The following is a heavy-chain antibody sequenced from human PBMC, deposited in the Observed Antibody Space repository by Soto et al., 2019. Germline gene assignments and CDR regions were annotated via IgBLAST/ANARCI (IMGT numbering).Heavy chain of an antibody. CDR3: ARSYDSSGYYPGSFDD. Sequence: EVQLVETGGGLIQPGVSLRLSCAASGFNITNNYMSWVLQAPGKGLEWVSFIYSGGSTYYADFVEVRFSIYRDISKNTLFLQMNSLRAEDTAVFYCARSYDSSGYYPGSFDDWGQGTLVTVSS. D-gene: IGHD3-22*01. CDR1: GFNITNNY. J-gene: IGHJ4*02. V-gene: IGHV3-53*02. CDR2: IYSGGST.